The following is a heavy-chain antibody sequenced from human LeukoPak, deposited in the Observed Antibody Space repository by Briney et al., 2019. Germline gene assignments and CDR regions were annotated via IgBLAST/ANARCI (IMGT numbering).Heavy chain of an antibody. J-gene: IGHJ4*02. D-gene: IGHD3-3*01. CDR1: GGTFSSYA. CDR3: ARSHGVTIFGGEPY. Sequence: SVKVSCKASGGTFSSYAISWVRQAPGQGLEWMGGIIPIFGTANYAQKFQGRVTITADESTSTAYMELSSLRSEDTAVYYCARSHGVTIFGGEPYWGQGTLVTVSS. V-gene: IGHV1-69*13. CDR2: IIPIFGTA.